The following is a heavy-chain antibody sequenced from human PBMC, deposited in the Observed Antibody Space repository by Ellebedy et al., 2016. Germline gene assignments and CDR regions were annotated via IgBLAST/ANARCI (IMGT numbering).Heavy chain of an antibody. CDR2: ISWNSGSI. J-gene: IGHJ4*02. CDR1: GFTFDDYA. D-gene: IGHD5-18*01. Sequence: GGSLRLXXAASGFTFDDYAMHWVRQAPGKGLEWVSGISWNSGSIGYADSVKGRFTISRDNAKNSLYLQMNSLRAEDTALYYCAKDISALAAIKRNNFDYWGQGTLVTVSS. V-gene: IGHV3-9*01. CDR3: AKDISALAAIKRNNFDY.